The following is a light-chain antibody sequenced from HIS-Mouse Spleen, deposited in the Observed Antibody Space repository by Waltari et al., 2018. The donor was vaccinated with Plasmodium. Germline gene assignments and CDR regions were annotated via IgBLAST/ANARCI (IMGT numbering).Light chain of an antibody. J-gene: IGKJ3*01. V-gene: IGKV2-30*01. CDR1: QSLVKSDGNTY. Sequence: DAVMTQSQLSLPVTLGQPASISCRSSQSLVKSDGNTYLNWFQQRPGQSPRRLIYKVSNRDSGVPDRFSGSGSGTDFTLKISRVEAEDVGVYYCMQGTHWPSPTFGPGTKVDIK. CDR3: MQGTHWPSPT. CDR2: KVS.